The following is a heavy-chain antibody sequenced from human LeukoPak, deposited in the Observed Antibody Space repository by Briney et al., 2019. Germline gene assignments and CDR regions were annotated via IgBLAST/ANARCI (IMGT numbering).Heavy chain of an antibody. J-gene: IGHJ4*02. D-gene: IGHD3-16*02. CDR1: GGSISFSTYY. CDR3: ATSTGGLRLGELSLYTFDY. Sequence: SETLSLTCTVSGGSISFSTYYWGWIRQPPGKGLDWIGSIYYSGNTYYNPSLKSRVTILVDTSKNQFSLKLSSVTAADTAVYYCATSTGGLRLGELSLYTFDYWGQGTLVTVSS. V-gene: IGHV4-39*07. CDR2: IYYSGNT.